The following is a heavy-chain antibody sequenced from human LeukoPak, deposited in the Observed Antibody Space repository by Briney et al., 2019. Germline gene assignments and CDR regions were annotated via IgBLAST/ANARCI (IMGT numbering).Heavy chain of an antibody. CDR2: INPNSGGT. CDR1: GYTFSGYY. Sequence: ASVKVSCKASGYTFSGYYMHWVRQAPGQGLEWMGWINPNSGGTNYAQKFQGRVTMTTDTSTSTAYMELRSLRSDDTAVYYCARSPRGGVAPSDMSYFDYWGQGTLVTVSS. D-gene: IGHD6-13*01. V-gene: IGHV1-2*02. J-gene: IGHJ4*02. CDR3: ARSPRGGVAPSDMSYFDY.